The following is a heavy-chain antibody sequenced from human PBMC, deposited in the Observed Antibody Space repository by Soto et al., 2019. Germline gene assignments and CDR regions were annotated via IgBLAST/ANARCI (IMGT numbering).Heavy chain of an antibody. V-gene: IGHV3-73*02. J-gene: IGHJ4*02. CDR3: SRDDSDWFFN. D-gene: IGHD3-9*01. Sequence: EVQLVESGGDLVQPGGSLKLSCAASGFTFGASNLQWVRQASGKGLECLGRIGSKGETYATTYAASVKGRFTISRDDSKKTAYLQMNNLESEDTAVYYCSRDDSDWFFNWGRGTLVTVSS. CDR1: GFTFGASN. CDR2: IGSKGETYAT.